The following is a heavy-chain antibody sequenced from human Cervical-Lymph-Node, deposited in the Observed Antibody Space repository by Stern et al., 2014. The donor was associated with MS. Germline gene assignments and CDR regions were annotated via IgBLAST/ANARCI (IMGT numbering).Heavy chain of an antibody. CDR1: GLSVSPDGVG. CDR2: IYWDEDK. Sequence: QVTLKESGPTLLKPTQTLTLTCTLSGLSVSPDGVGVGWIRQPPGKALEWLTIIYWDEDKRYNPCLKSRLTITKDTAKNQVVLTMTNMDPVDTGTYYCAHSLRRRNCSGGRCYYVDYWGQGTLVTVSS. CDR3: AHSLRRRNCSGGRCYYVDY. J-gene: IGHJ4*02. D-gene: IGHD2-15*01. V-gene: IGHV2-5*02.